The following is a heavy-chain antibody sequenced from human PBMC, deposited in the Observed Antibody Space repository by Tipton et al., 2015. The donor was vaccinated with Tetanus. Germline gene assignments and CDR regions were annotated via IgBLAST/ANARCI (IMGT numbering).Heavy chain of an antibody. V-gene: IGHV1-2*02. CDR3: ARDRGDYIYYGMDV. CDR1: GYTFTGYY. CDR2: IDPNSGDT. D-gene: IGHD3-22*01. Sequence: QLVQSGAELKKPGASVEVSCTASGYTFTGYYMYWVRQAPGQGLEWVGWIDPNSGDTIYAQNFQGRVTMTRDTSISTVYMELSRLRSDDTAVYYCARDRGDYIYYGMDVWGPGTTVTVS. J-gene: IGHJ6*02.